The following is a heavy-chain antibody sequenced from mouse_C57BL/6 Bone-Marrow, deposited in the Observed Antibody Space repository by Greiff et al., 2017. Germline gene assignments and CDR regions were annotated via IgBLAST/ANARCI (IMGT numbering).Heavy chain of an antibody. CDR2: INPNNGGT. D-gene: IGHD1-1*01. Sequence: VQLKESGPELVKPGASVKIPCKASGYTFTDYNMDWVKQSHGKSLEWIGDINPNNGGTIYNQKFKGKATLTVDKSSSTAYMELRSLTSEDTAVYYCARRNYVDYAMDYWGQGTSVTVSS. CDR1: GYTFTDYN. CDR3: ARRNYVDYAMDY. J-gene: IGHJ4*01. V-gene: IGHV1-18*01.